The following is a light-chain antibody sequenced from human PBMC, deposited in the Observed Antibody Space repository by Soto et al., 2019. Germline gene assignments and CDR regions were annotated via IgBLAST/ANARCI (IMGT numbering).Light chain of an antibody. J-gene: IGLJ2*01. V-gene: IGLV2-23*02. CDR3: CSFASGATFV. CDR1: NNDVGGYDL. CDR2: EAT. Sequence: QSVLTQPASVSGSPGQSITISCTGTNNDVGGYDLLSWYQHHPGKAPKLIIYEATKRPSGVSDRFSGSKSGNTASLTISALQAEDEAYYSCCSFASGATFVFGVGTKLTVL.